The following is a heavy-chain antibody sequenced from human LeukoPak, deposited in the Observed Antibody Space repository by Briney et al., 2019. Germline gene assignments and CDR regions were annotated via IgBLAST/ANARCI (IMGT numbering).Heavy chain of an antibody. CDR1: GFTFDDYA. CDR3: VRGRGSNYHFDY. D-gene: IGHD4-4*01. V-gene: IGHV3-9*01. CDR2: ISWNSGSI. J-gene: IGHJ4*02. Sequence: PGGSLRLSCAASGFTFDDYAMHWVRQAPGKGLEWVSGISWNSGSIGYADSVKGRFTISRDNAKNSLYLQMNSLRAEDTAVYYCVRGRGSNYHFDYWGQGTLVTVSS.